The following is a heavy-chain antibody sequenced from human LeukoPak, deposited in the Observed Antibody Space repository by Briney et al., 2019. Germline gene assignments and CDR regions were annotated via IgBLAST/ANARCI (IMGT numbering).Heavy chain of an antibody. D-gene: IGHD2-15*01. CDR1: GGSISSYY. Sequence: SETLSLTCTVSGGSISSYYWSWIRQPPGKGLEWIGYIYYSGSTNYNPSLKSRVTISVDTSKNQSSLKLSSVTAADTAVYYCARARNEDIVVGGYYYYGMDVWGKGTTVTVSS. CDR2: IYYSGST. J-gene: IGHJ6*04. V-gene: IGHV4-59*01. CDR3: ARARNEDIVVGGYYYYGMDV.